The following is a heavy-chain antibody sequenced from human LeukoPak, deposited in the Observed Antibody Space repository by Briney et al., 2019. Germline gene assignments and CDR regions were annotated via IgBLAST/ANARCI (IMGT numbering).Heavy chain of an antibody. CDR1: GFSVSSNY. J-gene: IGHJ6*02. CDR3: ARDRGYCSSSISCYGGFMDA. CDR2: IYSGGTT. Sequence: PGGSLRLSCAASGFSVSSNYMSWVRQAPGKGLEWVSIIYSGGTTYYADSVKGRFTISRDNSKNTLYLQMNSLRAEDTAVYYCARDRGYCSSSISCYGGFMDAWGQGTTATVSS. D-gene: IGHD2-2*01. V-gene: IGHV3-53*01.